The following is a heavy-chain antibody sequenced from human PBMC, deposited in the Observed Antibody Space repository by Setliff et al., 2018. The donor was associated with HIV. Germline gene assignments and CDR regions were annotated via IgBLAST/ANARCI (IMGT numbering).Heavy chain of an antibody. CDR3: ARARYSSGYYVSFDY. V-gene: IGHV3-15*07. CDR1: GFSFNNAW. D-gene: IGHD6-19*01. J-gene: IGHJ4*02. CDR2: IKSKTDGETT. Sequence: GGSLRLSCAASGFSFNNAWMNWVRQAPGKGLEWVGRIKSKTDGETTDYGPPVRGRFTISRDDSINTLYLQMNSLKTEDTAVYYCARARYSSGYYVSFDYWGQGTLVTVSS.